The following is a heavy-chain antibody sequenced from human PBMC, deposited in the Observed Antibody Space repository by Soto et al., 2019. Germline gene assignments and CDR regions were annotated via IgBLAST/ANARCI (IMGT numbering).Heavy chain of an antibody. CDR3: AIAAYGDDDY. V-gene: IGHV1-18*01. Sequence: QLQLVQSGPEAKKPGASVKVSCKASGYTFATSTISWLRQAPGQGPEWMGWIKAYSANTNYAQKLQGRLTLTTDTSTSTAYMELRSLTTDDTAIYYCAIAAYGDDDYWGQGTLVTVSS. D-gene: IGHD4-17*01. CDR1: GYTFATST. J-gene: IGHJ4*02. CDR2: IKAYSANT.